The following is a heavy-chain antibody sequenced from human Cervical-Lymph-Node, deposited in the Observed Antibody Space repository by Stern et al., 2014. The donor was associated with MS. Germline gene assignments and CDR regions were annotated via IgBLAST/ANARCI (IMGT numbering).Heavy chain of an antibody. Sequence: EVQLGQSGAEVKKPGESLKISCKGSGFSVSNYWIGWVRHMPGKRMEWMGLIYPDDSDTRNSPSFQGQVTMSADKSISTVYLQWHSLKASDSAIYYCARRVWGRGGFDFWGQGTRVTVSS. V-gene: IGHV5-51*01. CDR2: IYPDDSDT. CDR3: ARRVWGRGGFDF. J-gene: IGHJ4*02. D-gene: IGHD7-27*01. CDR1: GFSVSNYW.